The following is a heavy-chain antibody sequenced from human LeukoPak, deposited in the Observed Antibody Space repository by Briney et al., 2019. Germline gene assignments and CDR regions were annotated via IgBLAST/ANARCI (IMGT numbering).Heavy chain of an antibody. D-gene: IGHD2-2*01. CDR2: ISYDGRNK. J-gene: IGHJ4*02. CDR1: GFTFNNYG. V-gene: IGHV3-30*18. CDR3: AKGPLRGTAAAIDY. Sequence: GKSLRLSCAASGFTFNNYGMHWVRQAPGKGLEWLAVISYDGRNKHYPDSVKGRFTISRDISTDTLWLQMDSLRTEDTAVYYCAKGPLRGTAAAIDYWGQGTLVTVSS.